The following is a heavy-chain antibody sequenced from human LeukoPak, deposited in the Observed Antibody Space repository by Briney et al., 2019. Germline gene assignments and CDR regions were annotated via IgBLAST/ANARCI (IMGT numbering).Heavy chain of an antibody. CDR3: ARQDDILTLDV. CDR1: GGSISSSSYY. D-gene: IGHD3-9*01. Sequence: PSETLSLTCTVSGGSISSSSYYWGWIRQPPGKGLEWIGSIYYSGSTYYNPSLKSRVTISVDTSKNQFSLKLSSATAADTAVYYCARQDDILTLDVWGQGTTVTVSS. J-gene: IGHJ6*02. V-gene: IGHV4-39*01. CDR2: IYYSGST.